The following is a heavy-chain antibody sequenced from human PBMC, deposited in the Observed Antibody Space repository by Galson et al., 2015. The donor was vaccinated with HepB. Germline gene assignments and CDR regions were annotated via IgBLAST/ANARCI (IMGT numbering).Heavy chain of an antibody. V-gene: IGHV5-10-1*01. CDR2: IDPSDSYT. CDR1: GYSFTSYW. Sequence: SGAEVKKPGESLRISCKGSGYSFTSYWISWVRQMPGKGLEWMGRIDPSDSYTNYSPSFQGHVTISADKSISTAYLQWSSLKASDTAMYYCASSDYYDSSGYYSNWFDPWGLGTLVTVSS. J-gene: IGHJ5*02. CDR3: ASSDYYDSSGYYSNWFDP. D-gene: IGHD3-22*01.